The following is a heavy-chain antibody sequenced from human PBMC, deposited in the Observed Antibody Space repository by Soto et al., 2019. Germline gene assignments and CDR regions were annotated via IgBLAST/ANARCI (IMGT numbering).Heavy chain of an antibody. Sequence: GASVKVSCKTSGYNFMNYGIAWVRQAPGQGLEWMGWISAYSGRTNSGQKFQGRVTMTIDTSTTTAYMELRRLRSDGTAVYYCAREGYRNGFDPFDVWGQGTMVTVSS. J-gene: IGHJ3*01. CDR3: AREGYRNGFDPFDV. V-gene: IGHV1-18*01. D-gene: IGHD5-18*01. CDR2: ISAYSGRT. CDR1: GYNFMNYG.